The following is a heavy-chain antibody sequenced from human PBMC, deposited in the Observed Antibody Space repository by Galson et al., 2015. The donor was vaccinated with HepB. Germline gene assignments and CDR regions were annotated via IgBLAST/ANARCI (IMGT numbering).Heavy chain of an antibody. Sequence: SETLSLTCAVSGGSITNSDYYWVWIRQPPGKGLEWLGTFNDNEDTENPSYNPSLKTRVAIWGDTSKGQVSLNLTSVTAADTAVYFCAKYNSGGLSYFNGVDVWGQGTTGIVSS. CDR3: AKYNSGGLSYFNGVDV. CDR1: GGSITNSDYY. J-gene: IGHJ6*02. CDR2: FNDNEDTENP. D-gene: IGHD5-12*01. V-gene: IGHV4-39*07.